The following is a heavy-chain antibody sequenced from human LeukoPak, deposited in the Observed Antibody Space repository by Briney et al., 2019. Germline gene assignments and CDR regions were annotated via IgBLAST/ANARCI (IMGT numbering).Heavy chain of an antibody. Sequence: AGGSLRLSCTASGFTFGDYAMSWFRQAPGKGLEWVGFIRSKAYGGTTEYAASVKGRFTISRDDSKSIAYLQMNSLKTEDTAVYYCTRDILHDYGDYVRRYYYYMDVWGKGTTVTVSS. J-gene: IGHJ6*03. CDR1: GFTFGDYA. CDR3: TRDILHDYGDYVRRYYYYMDV. V-gene: IGHV3-49*03. D-gene: IGHD4-17*01. CDR2: IRSKAYGGTT.